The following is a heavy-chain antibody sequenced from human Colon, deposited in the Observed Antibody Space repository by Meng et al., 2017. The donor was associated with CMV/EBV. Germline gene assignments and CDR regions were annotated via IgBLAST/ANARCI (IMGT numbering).Heavy chain of an antibody. CDR3: ARGQFLHYFDD. V-gene: IGHV1-18*04. D-gene: IGHD2/OR15-2a*01. CDR2: ISTYNGNT. J-gene: IGHJ4*02. Sequence: ASVKVSCKTSGYTFTTYGVAWVRQAPGQGPEWMGWISTYNGNTNTAQRFQDRVTMTRETVTSTVYMELRSLRSDDTAVYFCARGQFLHYFDDWGRGTLVTVSS. CDR1: GYTFTTYG.